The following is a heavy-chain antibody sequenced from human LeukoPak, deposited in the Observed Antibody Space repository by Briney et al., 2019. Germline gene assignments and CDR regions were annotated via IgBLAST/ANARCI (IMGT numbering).Heavy chain of an antibody. CDR1: GYTFTSYA. D-gene: IGHD3-22*01. J-gene: IGHJ4*02. CDR2: INAGNGNT. CDR3: ARGGVPGYYYDSSGYYYHYFDY. V-gene: IGHV1-3*01. Sequence: ASVKVSCKASGYTFTSYAMHWVRQAPGQRLEWMGWINAGNGNTKYSQKFQGRATITRDTSASTAYMELSSLRSEDTAVYYCARGGVPGYYYDSSGYYYHYFDYWGQGNLVTVSS.